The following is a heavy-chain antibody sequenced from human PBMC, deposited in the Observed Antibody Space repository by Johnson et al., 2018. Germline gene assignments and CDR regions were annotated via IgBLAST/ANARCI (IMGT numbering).Heavy chain of an antibody. CDR1: GYTFTSYD. D-gene: IGHD1-26*01. J-gene: IGHJ6*03. Sequence: QVQLVQSGAEVKKPGASVKVSCKASGYTFTSYDIHWVRQATGQGLEWMGWMNTNRGNTGYAQKFQDRLTMTRDTSISTAYMELSSLRSGDTAVYYCARGSSGSYFYYDYMDVWGKGTTVTVSS. CDR2: MNTNRGNT. CDR3: ARGSSGSYFYYDYMDV. V-gene: IGHV1-8*01.